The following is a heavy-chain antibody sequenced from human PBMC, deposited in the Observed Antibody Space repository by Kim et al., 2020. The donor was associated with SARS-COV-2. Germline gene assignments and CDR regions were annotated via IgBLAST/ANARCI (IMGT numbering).Heavy chain of an antibody. Sequence: GGSLRLSCTTSGFTFTGHALSWVRQAPGKGLEWVSCIDFIDGTTYYVDSVKGRFSISIDYSNNTLYLHMSALRADDTATYYCLKGGWGWIWDYWGQGTLVTVSS. J-gene: IGHJ4*02. V-gene: IGHV3-23*01. CDR2: IDFIDGTT. CDR1: GFTFTGHA. CDR3: LKGGWGWIWDY. D-gene: IGHD2-21*01.